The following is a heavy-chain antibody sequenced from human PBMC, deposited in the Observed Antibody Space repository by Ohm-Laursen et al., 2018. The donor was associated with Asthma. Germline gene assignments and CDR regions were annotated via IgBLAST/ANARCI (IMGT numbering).Heavy chain of an antibody. CDR2: IIPIFGTA. CDR1: GGTFSSYA. D-gene: IGHD4-11*01. CDR3: ARASTVTNYYYYYGMDV. J-gene: IGHJ6*02. Sequence: GSSVKVSCKASGGTFSSYAISWVRQAPGQGLEWMGGIIPIFGTANYAQKFQGRVTITADESTSTAYMELSSLRSEDTAVYYCARASTVTNYYYYYGMDVWGQGTTVTVSS. V-gene: IGHV1-69*01.